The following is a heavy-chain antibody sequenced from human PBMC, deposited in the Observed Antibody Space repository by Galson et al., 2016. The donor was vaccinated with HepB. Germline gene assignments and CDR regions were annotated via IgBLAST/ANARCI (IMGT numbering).Heavy chain of an antibody. V-gene: IGHV1-2*02. D-gene: IGHD2-2*01. Sequence: SVKVSCKASGYTFTGYYMHWVRQAPGQGLEWMGWINANSGGTNYAQQFQGRVTMTRDTSITTAYMELSRLKSDDTAVYYCARDGQGMVPAEGYHYGLDVWGQGTTVTVSS. CDR3: ARDGQGMVPAEGYHYGLDV. CDR2: INANSGGT. J-gene: IGHJ6*02. CDR1: GYTFTGYY.